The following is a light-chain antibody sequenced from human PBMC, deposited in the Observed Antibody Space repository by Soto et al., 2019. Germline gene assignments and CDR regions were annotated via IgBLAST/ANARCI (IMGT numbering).Light chain of an antibody. CDR2: DAS. Sequence: DIQMTQSPSTPSASVGDTVTIPCRASQSISSWLAWYQQKPGKAPKLLIYDASSLESGVPSRFSGSGSGTEFTLTISSLQPDDFATYYCQQYNSYSRTFGQGTKVDIK. J-gene: IGKJ1*01. CDR1: QSISSW. V-gene: IGKV1-5*01. CDR3: QQYNSYSRT.